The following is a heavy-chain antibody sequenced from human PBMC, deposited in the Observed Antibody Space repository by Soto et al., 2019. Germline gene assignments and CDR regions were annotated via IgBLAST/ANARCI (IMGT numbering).Heavy chain of an antibody. CDR3: ATAGYSYGDYYGMDV. Sequence: QVQLVQSGAEVKKPGASVKVSCKASRYTFTSYDINWVRQATGQGHEWMGWMNPNSGNTGYAQKFQGRVTMTRNTSISTAYMELSSLRSEDTAVYYCATAGYSYGDYYGMDVWGQGTTVTVSS. V-gene: IGHV1-8*01. CDR2: MNPNSGNT. CDR1: RYTFTSYD. D-gene: IGHD5-18*01. J-gene: IGHJ6*02.